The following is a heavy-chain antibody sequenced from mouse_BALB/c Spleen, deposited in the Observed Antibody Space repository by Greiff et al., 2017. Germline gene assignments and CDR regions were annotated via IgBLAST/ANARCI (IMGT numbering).Heavy chain of an antibody. CDR2: INPSNGRT. D-gene: IGHD2-4*01. CDR1: GYTFTSYW. J-gene: IGHJ3*01. Sequence: VKLQQPGAELVKPGASVKLSCKASGYTFTSYWMHWVKQRPGQGLEWIGEINPSNGRTNYNEKFKSKATLTVDKSSSTAYMQLSSLTSEDSAVYYCARRGYDYEGFAYWGQGTLVTVSA. CDR3: ARRGYDYEGFAY. V-gene: IGHV1S81*02.